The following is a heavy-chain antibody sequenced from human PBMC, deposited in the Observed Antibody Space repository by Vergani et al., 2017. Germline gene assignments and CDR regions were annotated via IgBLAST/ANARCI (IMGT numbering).Heavy chain of an antibody. CDR2: LSASDRRR. CDR3: AKVCRSEVAGTFGAFDI. D-gene: IGHD6-19*01. V-gene: IGHV3-23*01. J-gene: IGHJ3*02. CDR1: GFTFIMHA. Sequence: EVQLLESGGDLVQPGGSLRLSCAASGFTFIMHAMSWVRQAPGKGLEWVSTLSASDRRRHYADSVKGRFTISRDNSKNTLFLHMNSLRPGDTAVYYCAKVCRSEVAGTFGAFDIWGQGTMVTVSS.